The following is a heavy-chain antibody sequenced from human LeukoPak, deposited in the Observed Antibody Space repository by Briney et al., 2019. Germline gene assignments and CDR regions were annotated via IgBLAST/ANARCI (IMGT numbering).Heavy chain of an antibody. CDR2: ISHDGSNK. CDR1: GFTFNIYA. D-gene: IGHD3-10*01. J-gene: IGHJ4*02. Sequence: GGSLRLSCAASGFTFNIYAMHWVRQAPGEGLEWVAVISHDGSNKYYADSVKGRFTISRDNSKNTLYLQMNSLRAEDTAVYYCARGLGVVRGIINDYWGQGTLVTVSS. CDR3: ARGLGVVRGIINDY. V-gene: IGHV3-30-3*01.